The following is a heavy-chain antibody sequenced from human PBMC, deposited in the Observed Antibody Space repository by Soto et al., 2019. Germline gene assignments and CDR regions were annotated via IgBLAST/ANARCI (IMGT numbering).Heavy chain of an antibody. V-gene: IGHV1-8*01. CDR1: GYTFTSYD. Sequence: GASVKVSCKASGYTFTSYDINWVRQATGQGLEWMGWMNPNSGNTGYAQKFQGRVTMTRNTSISTAYMELSSLRSEDTAVYYCARGSARPYDYVWGIGWYYYGMDVWGQGTTVTVSS. CDR3: ARGSARPYDYVWGIGWYYYGMDV. J-gene: IGHJ6*02. CDR2: MNPNSGNT. D-gene: IGHD3-16*01.